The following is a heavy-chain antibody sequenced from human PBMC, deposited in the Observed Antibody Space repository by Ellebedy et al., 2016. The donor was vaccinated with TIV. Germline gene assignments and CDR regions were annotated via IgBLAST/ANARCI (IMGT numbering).Heavy chain of an antibody. J-gene: IGHJ5*02. CDR1: GSSISSGYF. Sequence: MPSETLSLTCTVSGSSISSGYFWGWIRQPPGKGLEGIGSISQSGGTYYNLSLKSRVTISVDTSKNQFSLKLSSVTAADTAVYYCARDRGAASFDPWGQGTLVTVSS. V-gene: IGHV4-38-2*02. CDR2: ISQSGGT. D-gene: IGHD6-25*01. CDR3: ARDRGAASFDP.